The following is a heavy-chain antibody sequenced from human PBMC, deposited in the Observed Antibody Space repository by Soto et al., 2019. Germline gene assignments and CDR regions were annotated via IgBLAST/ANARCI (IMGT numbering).Heavy chain of an antibody. J-gene: IGHJ6*02. Sequence: GESLKISCKGSGYSFTSYWIGWVLQMPGKGLEWMGRIDPSDSYTNYSPSFQGHVTISADKSISTAYLQWNSLKASDTAMYYCASLYSNNYGMDVWGQGTTVTVSS. CDR3: ASLYSNNYGMDV. CDR1: GYSFTSYW. V-gene: IGHV5-10-1*01. D-gene: IGHD6-13*01. CDR2: IDPSDSYT.